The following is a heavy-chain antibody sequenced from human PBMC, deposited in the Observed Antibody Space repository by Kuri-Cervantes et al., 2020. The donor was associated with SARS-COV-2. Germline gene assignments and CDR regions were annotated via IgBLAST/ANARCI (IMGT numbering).Heavy chain of an antibody. J-gene: IGHJ4*02. CDR3: AKHEGAAMDLFDY. CDR1: GGSFSGYY. Sequence: SQTLSLTCAVYGGSFSGYYWSWIRQPPGKGLEWVGSLYHRGNTYYNPSLQSRVTISVDTSKNQFSLKLRSVTAADTAVYFCAKHEGAAMDLFDYWGQGALVTVSS. V-gene: IGHV4-34*01. D-gene: IGHD5-18*01. CDR2: LYHRGNT.